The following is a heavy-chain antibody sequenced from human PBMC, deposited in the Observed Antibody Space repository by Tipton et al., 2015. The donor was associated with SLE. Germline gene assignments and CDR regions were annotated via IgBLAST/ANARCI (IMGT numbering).Heavy chain of an antibody. V-gene: IGHV4-59*01. CDR2: IYYSGST. CDR1: GGSISSYY. CDR3: AREGYSYGPFDY. J-gene: IGHJ4*02. D-gene: IGHD5-18*01. Sequence: TLSLTCTVSGGSISSYYWSWIRQPPGKGLEWIGYIYYSGSTNYNPSLKSRVTISVDTSKNQFSLKLSSVTAADTAVYYCAREGYSYGPFDYWGQGTLVTVPS.